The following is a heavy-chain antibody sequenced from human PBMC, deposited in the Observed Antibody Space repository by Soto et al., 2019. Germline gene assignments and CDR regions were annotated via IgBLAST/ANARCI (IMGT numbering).Heavy chain of an antibody. Sequence: GRSLKISCKGSGYSFTNYWISWVRQMPGKGLEWMGRVDPTDSHTNYSPSFQGHVTISADKSISTAYLQWSSLKASDTAMYYCARDYYYGSGSYLTYYTYGMDVWGQGTTVTVSS. CDR1: GYSFTNYW. D-gene: IGHD3-10*01. CDR2: VDPTDSHT. CDR3: ARDYYYGSGSYLTYYTYGMDV. V-gene: IGHV5-10-1*01. J-gene: IGHJ6*02.